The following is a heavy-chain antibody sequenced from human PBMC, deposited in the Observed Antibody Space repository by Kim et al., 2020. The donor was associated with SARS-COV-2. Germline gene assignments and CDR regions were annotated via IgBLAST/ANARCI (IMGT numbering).Heavy chain of an antibody. Sequence: GKGRFTISRDNAKNSLYLQMNSLRAEDTAVYYCARGGYGSGSPKKYGMDVWGQGTTVTVSS. J-gene: IGHJ6*02. V-gene: IGHV3-21*01. CDR3: ARGGYGSGSPKKYGMDV. D-gene: IGHD3-10*01.